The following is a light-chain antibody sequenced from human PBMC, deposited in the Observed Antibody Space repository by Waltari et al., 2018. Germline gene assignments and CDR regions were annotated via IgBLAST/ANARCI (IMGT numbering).Light chain of an antibody. V-gene: IGLV1-40*01. CDR1: SSNIGAGYD. CDR3: QSYDSSLSGYV. CDR2: GNT. Sequence: QSVLTQPPSVSGAPGQRVTISCTGSSSNIGAGYDVHWYHQIPGTAPKLLIYGNTKRPSGVPDRFSGSKSGTSASLAITGLQAEDEADYYCQSYDSSLSGYVFRTGTKVTVL. J-gene: IGLJ1*01.